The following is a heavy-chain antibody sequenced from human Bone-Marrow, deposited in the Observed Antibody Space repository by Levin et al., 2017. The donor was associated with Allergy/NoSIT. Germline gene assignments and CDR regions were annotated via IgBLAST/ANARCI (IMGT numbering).Heavy chain of an antibody. D-gene: IGHD6-6*01. J-gene: IGHJ4*02. Sequence: SETLSLTCTVSGGSISSSTHYWGWVRQPPGRGLEWVGSIYYTGPTYYNPSLKSRVTISVDRSKNQLSLKLTSVTAADTAVYYCAREADLIGARAPFDYWGQGTLVTVSS. CDR1: GGSISSSTHY. CDR3: AREADLIGARAPFDY. CDR2: IYYTGPT. V-gene: IGHV4-39*07.